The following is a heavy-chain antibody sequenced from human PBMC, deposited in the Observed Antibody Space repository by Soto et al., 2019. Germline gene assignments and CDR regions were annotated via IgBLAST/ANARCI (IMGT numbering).Heavy chain of an antibody. CDR1: GDSVSSNSAA. CDR2: TYYRSKWYS. CDR3: GRAKEYTSSSGLDV. V-gene: IGHV6-1*01. Sequence: QVQLQQSGPGLVKPSQTLSLTCGISGDSVSSNSAAWNWIRQSPSRGLEWLGRTYYRSKWYSDYAVSVKSRITINPDTSKNQFSLHLNSVTPEDTAVYYCGRAKEYTSSSGLDVGCQGTTVTVSS. J-gene: IGHJ6*02. D-gene: IGHD6-6*01.